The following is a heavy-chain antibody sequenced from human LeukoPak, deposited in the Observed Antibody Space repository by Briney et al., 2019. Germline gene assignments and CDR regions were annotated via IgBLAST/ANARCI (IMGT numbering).Heavy chain of an antibody. CDR2: IGDSGVNT. Sequence: GGSLRLSCAASGFTFSSYAMTWVRQAPGKGLEWVSAIGDSGVNTYYADSVRGRFSISRDNSKNTLFMQMNSLRADDTAIYYCAKSGYGDYVAWYFDLWGRGTLVTVSS. CDR1: GFTFSSYA. CDR3: AKSGYGDYVAWYFDL. J-gene: IGHJ2*01. V-gene: IGHV3-23*01. D-gene: IGHD4-17*01.